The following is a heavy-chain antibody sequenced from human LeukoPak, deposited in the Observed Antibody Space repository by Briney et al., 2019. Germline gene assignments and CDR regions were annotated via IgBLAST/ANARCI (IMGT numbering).Heavy chain of an antibody. Sequence: GGSLRLSCAASGFTFSSYAMSWVRQAPGKGLEWVSAISGSGGSTYYADSVKGRFTISRDNSKNMLYLQMNSLRAEDTAVYYCAKDLRRYSYGFWDYWGQGTLVTVSS. V-gene: IGHV3-23*01. D-gene: IGHD5-18*01. J-gene: IGHJ4*02. CDR3: AKDLRRYSYGFWDY. CDR1: GFTFSSYA. CDR2: ISGSGGST.